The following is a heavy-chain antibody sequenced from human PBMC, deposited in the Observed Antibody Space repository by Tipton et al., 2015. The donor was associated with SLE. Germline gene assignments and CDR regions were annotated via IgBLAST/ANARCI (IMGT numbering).Heavy chain of an antibody. CDR1: GGSISSYY. CDR2: IYYSGST. J-gene: IGHJ4*02. D-gene: IGHD5-18*01. Sequence: TLSLTCTVSGGSISSYYWSWIRQPPGKGLEWIGYIYYSGSTNYNPSLKSRVTISVDTSKNQFSLRLSSVTAADTAVYYCAKDLRGYSNDLWGRGSLVTVSS. CDR3: AKDLRGYSNDL. V-gene: IGHV4-59*12.